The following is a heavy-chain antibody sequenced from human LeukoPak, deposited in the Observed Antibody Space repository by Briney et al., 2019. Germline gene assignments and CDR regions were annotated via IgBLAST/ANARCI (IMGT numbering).Heavy chain of an antibody. Sequence: PGGSLRLPCAASGFTFDDYAMHWVRQAPGKGLEWVSGISWNSGSIGYADSVKGRFTISRDNAKNSLYLRMNSLRAEDTALYYCAKDRSPDYYDSSPYDYWGQGTLVTVSS. CDR3: AKDRSPDYYDSSPYDY. CDR2: ISWNSGSI. V-gene: IGHV3-9*01. D-gene: IGHD3-22*01. J-gene: IGHJ4*02. CDR1: GFTFDDYA.